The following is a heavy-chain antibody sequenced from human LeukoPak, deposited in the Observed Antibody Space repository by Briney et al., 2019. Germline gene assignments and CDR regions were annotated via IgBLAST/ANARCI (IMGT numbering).Heavy chain of an antibody. CDR3: AREGVYAPDPSSYHRDAFDI. CDR2: IIPIFGTA. D-gene: IGHD3-16*02. CDR1: GGTFGSYA. V-gene: IGHV1-69*05. J-gene: IGHJ3*02. Sequence: ASVKVSCKASGGTFGSYAISWVRQAPGQGLEWMGGIIPIFGTANYAQKFQGRVTITTDESTSTAYMELSSLRSEDTAVYYCAREGVYAPDPSSYHRDAFDIWGQGTEVIVSS.